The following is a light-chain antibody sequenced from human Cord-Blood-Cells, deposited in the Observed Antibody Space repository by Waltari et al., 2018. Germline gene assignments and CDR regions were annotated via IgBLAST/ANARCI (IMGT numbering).Light chain of an antibody. J-gene: IGLJ2*01. CDR2: EGS. CDR3: CSYAGSSTHVV. CDR1: SSDVGSYNL. V-gene: IGLV2-23*01. Sequence: SPGQSITISCTGTSSDVGSYNLVSWYQQHPGKAPKLMIYEGSKRPSGVSNRFSGSKSGNPASLTISGLQAEDEADYYCCSYAGSSTHVVFGGGTKLTVL.